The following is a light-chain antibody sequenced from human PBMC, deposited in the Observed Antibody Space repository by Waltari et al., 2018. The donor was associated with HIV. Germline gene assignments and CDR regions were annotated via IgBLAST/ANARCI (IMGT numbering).Light chain of an antibody. Sequence: QSALTQPASVSGSPGQSITIPCTGTSRDVGGYKSVVWYQLHPGKAPNLMIYAVSNRPSGVSNRFSGSKSDNTASLTISGLQAEDEADYYCSSYTSTSTVYVFGTGTEVTVL. CDR2: AVS. J-gene: IGLJ1*01. CDR3: SSYTSTSTVYV. CDR1: SRDVGGYKS. V-gene: IGLV2-14*03.